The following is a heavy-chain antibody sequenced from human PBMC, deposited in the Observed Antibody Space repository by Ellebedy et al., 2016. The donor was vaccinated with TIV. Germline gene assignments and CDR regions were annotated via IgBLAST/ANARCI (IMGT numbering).Heavy chain of an antibody. D-gene: IGHD3-10*01. CDR1: GFTFSSYS. J-gene: IGHJ4*02. V-gene: IGHV3-48*04. CDR2: ISSSSSSTI. Sequence: GGSLRLSXAASGFTFSSYSMNWVRQAPGKGLEWVSYISSSSSSTIYYADSVKGRFTISRDNAKNSLYLQMNSLRAEDTAVYYCARVRLYGSGSLDYWGQGTLVTVSS. CDR3: ARVRLYGSGSLDY.